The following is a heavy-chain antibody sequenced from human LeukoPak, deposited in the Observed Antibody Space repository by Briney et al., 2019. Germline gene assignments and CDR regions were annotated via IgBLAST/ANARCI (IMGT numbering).Heavy chain of an antibody. J-gene: IGHJ4*02. CDR3: VLGSSYGYDY. V-gene: IGHV7-4-1*02. CDR2: INTNTGDP. CDR1: GYTFTSYA. Sequence: ASMKVSCKASGYTFTSYAMNWVRQAPGQGLEWMGWINTNTGDPTYAQGLTGRFVFSLDTSVSTAYLQISSLKAEDTAVYYCVLGSSYGYDYWGQGTLVTVSS. D-gene: IGHD5-18*01.